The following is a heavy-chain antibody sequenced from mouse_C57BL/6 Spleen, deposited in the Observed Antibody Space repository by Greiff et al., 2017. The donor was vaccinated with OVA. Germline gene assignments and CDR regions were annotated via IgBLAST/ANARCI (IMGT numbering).Heavy chain of an antibody. CDR2: IRNKANGYTT. Sequence: EVQRVESGGGLVQPGGSLSLSCAASGFTFTDYYMSWVRQPPGKALEWLGFIRNKANGYTTEYSASVKGRFTISRDNSQSILYLQMNALRAEDSATYYCARYDGSYFDYWGQGTTLTVSS. V-gene: IGHV7-3*01. CDR3: ARYDGSYFDY. D-gene: IGHD1-1*01. CDR1: GFTFTDYY. J-gene: IGHJ2*01.